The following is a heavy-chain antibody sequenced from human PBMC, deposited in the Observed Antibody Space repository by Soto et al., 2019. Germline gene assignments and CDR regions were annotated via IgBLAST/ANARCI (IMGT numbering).Heavy chain of an antibody. Sequence: EVQLVETGGGLIQPGGSLRLSCAASGFTVSSNYMSWVRQAPGKGLEWVSVIYSGGSTYYADSVKGRFTISRDNSENALYLQMNSLRAEDTAVYYCARESAGYGGGYYYYYGMEVWGQGTTVTVSS. CDR3: ARESAGYGGGYYYYYGMEV. CDR1: GFTVSSNY. D-gene: IGHD5-12*01. J-gene: IGHJ6*02. V-gene: IGHV3-53*02. CDR2: IYSGGST.